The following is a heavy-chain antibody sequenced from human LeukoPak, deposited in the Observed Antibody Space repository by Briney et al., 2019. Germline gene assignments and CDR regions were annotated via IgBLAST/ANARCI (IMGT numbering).Heavy chain of an antibody. CDR3: ARTNVANSFDI. CDR2: FYYSGNT. V-gene: IGHV4-59*01. D-gene: IGHD2-21*01. CDR1: GGSISSYY. Sequence: SETLSLTCTVSGGSISSYYWSWIRQPPGKGLEWIGYFYYSGNTNYNPSLKSQVTISVDTSKNQFSLKLSSVTAADTAVYYCARTNVANSFDIWGQGTMVTVSS. J-gene: IGHJ3*02.